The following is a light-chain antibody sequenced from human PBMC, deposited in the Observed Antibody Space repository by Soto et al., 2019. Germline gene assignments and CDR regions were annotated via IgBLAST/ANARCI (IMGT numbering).Light chain of an antibody. V-gene: IGKV3-15*01. Sequence: VLTQSPATLSVSPGERATLSCRASQSVSSNLAWYQQKPGQAPRLLIYGASTRATGIPARFSGSGSGTEFTLTISSLQSEDFAVYYCQQYNNWPLLTFGGGTKV. J-gene: IGKJ4*01. CDR3: QQYNNWPLLT. CDR2: GAS. CDR1: QSVSSN.